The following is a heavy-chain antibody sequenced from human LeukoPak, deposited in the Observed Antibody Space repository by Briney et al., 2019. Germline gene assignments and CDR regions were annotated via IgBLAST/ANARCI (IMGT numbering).Heavy chain of an antibody. D-gene: IGHD6-6*01. CDR1: GGSFSGYY. CDR2: IYYSGST. V-gene: IGHV4-59*01. Sequence: SETLSLTCAVYGGSFSGYYWSWIRQPPGKGLEWIGCIYYSGSTNYNPSLKSRVTISVDTSKNQFSLKLSSVTAADTALYYCARSHSSTSWFFDSWGQGTLVTVSS. J-gene: IGHJ4*02. CDR3: ARSHSSTSWFFDS.